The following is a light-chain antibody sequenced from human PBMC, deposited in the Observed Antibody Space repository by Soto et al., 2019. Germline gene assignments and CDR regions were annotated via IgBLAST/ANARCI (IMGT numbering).Light chain of an antibody. CDR2: EGN. V-gene: IGLV2-23*01. J-gene: IGLJ1*01. Sequence: QSALTQPASVSGSPGQSITISCTGTSRDVGSYNLVSWYQQHPGKAPKLMIYEGNKRPSGVSNRFSGSKSANTASLTISGLQSEDEDDYYCCSYAGTNTFVFGTGTKLTVL. CDR1: SRDVGSYNL. CDR3: CSYAGTNTFV.